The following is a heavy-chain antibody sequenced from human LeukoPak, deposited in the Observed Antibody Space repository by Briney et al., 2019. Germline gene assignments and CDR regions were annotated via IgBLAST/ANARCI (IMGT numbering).Heavy chain of an antibody. V-gene: IGHV4-39*01. CDR2: IYYSGST. CDR3: ARRRYYDSTGYFD. D-gene: IGHD3-22*01. CDR1: GGFISSSSYY. J-gene: IGHJ1*01. Sequence: SETLSLTCTISGGFISSSSYYWGWIRQPPGKGLEWIGDIYYSGSTYYSPSLKSRVSISVDTPKNQFSLILSSVIAADTALYYCARRRYYDSTGYFDWGQGTQVTVS.